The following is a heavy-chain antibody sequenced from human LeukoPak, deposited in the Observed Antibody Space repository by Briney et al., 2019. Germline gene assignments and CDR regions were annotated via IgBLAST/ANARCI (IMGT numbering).Heavy chain of an antibody. CDR1: GFAFSSYA. Sequence: PGGSLRLSCAASGFAFSSYAMSWVRQAPGKGLEWVSAISGSGGSTYYADSVKGRFTISRDNSKNTLYLQMNSLRAEDTAVYYCAKGERGPYYFDYWGQGTLVTVSS. J-gene: IGHJ4*02. CDR3: AKGERGPYYFDY. CDR2: ISGSGGST. D-gene: IGHD1-1*01. V-gene: IGHV3-23*01.